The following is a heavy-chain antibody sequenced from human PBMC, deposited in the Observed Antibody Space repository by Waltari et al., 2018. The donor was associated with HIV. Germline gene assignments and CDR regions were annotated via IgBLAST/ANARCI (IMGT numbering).Heavy chain of an antibody. J-gene: IGHJ5*02. CDR3: TRITSGVVITTPYNWFDP. V-gene: IGHV1-8*01. CDR1: GYSFTSYA. Sequence: QVQLVQSGAEVKKPGASVTVSCKASGYSFTSYAINWVRQATGQGLEWMGWMNPNSGNTGYAQKFQGRVTMTRNTSISTAYMELSSLRSEDTAVYYCTRITSGVVITTPYNWFDPWGQGTLVTVAS. CDR2: MNPNSGNT. D-gene: IGHD3-3*01.